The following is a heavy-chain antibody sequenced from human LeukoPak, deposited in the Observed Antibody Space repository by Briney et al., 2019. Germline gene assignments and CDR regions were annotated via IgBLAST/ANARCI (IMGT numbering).Heavy chain of an antibody. V-gene: IGHV4-38-2*01. D-gene: IGHD3-9*01. CDR2: IYHSGST. Sequence: PSETLSLTCAVSGYSISSGYYWCWIRQPPGKGLEGIGSIYHSGSTYYNPSLKSRVTISVDTSKNQFSLKLSSVTAADTAVYYCARVGGYDILTGYYPLPFDYWGQGTLVTVPS. J-gene: IGHJ4*02. CDR3: ARVGGYDILTGYYPLPFDY. CDR1: GYSISSGYY.